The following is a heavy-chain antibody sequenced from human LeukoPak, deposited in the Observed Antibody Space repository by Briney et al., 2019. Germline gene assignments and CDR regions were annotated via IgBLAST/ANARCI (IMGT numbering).Heavy chain of an antibody. Sequence: SVKVSCKASGYTFTSYGISWVRQAPGQGLEWMGWISAYNGNTNYAQKLQGRVTMTTDTPTSTAYMELRSLRSDDTAVYYCARVSHDYGGNPLYYYMDVWGKGTTVTVSS. CDR2: ISAYNGNT. V-gene: IGHV1-18*01. CDR3: ARVSHDYGGNPLYYYMDV. J-gene: IGHJ6*03. CDR1: GYTFTSYG. D-gene: IGHD4-23*01.